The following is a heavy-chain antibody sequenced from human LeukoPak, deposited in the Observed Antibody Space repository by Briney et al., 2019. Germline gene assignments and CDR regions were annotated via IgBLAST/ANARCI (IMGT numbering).Heavy chain of an antibody. CDR1: GGSISSGSYY. CDR2: IYTSGST. J-gene: IGHJ3*02. CDR3: ARDLGFYYDSSAYYHHDAFDI. Sequence: SETLSLTCTVSGGSISSGSYYWSWIRQPAGKGLEWFGRIYTSGSTNYNPSLKSRVTISVDTSKTQFSLKLSSVTAADTAVYYCARDLGFYYDSSAYYHHDAFDIWGQGTMVTVSS. D-gene: IGHD3-22*01. V-gene: IGHV4-61*02.